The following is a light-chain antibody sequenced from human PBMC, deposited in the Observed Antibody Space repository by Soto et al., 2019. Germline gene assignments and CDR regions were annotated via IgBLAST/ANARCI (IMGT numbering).Light chain of an antibody. CDR3: QQFATSPLT. J-gene: IGKJ4*01. CDR1: QSLSSSY. CDR2: GAS. V-gene: IGKV3-20*01. Sequence: ENVLTQSPGTLSLSPGERATLSCRASQSLSSSYLAWYQQKPGQAPRFLIYGASSRATGIPDRFSGSGSGTDFTLTISRLEPEDFAVYYCQQFATSPLTFGGGTKVDIK.